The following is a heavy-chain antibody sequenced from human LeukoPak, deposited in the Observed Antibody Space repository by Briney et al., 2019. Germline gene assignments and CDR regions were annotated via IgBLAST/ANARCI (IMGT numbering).Heavy chain of an antibody. D-gene: IGHD6-13*01. V-gene: IGHV5-51*01. J-gene: IGHJ1*01. CDR2: IYPGDSDT. CDR3: ARRGQQLEYFQH. CDR1: GYSFTSYW. Sequence: GESPKISCKGSGYSFTSYWIGWVRQVPGKGLEWMGIIYPGDSDTRYSPSFQGQVTISADKSINTAYLQWSSLKTSDTAMYYCARRGQQLEYFQHWGQGTLVTVSS.